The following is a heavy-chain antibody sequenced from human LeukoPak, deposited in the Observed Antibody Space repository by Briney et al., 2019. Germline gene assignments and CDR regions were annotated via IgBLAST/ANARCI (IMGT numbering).Heavy chain of an antibody. CDR2: IPYDGSNK. Sequence: GRSLRLSCAASGSTFSSYGMHWVRQAPGKGLEWVAVIPYDGSNKYYADSVKGRFTISRDNSKNTLYLQMNSLRAEDTAVYYCAKDGFDYWGQGTLVTVSS. CDR1: GSTFSSYG. V-gene: IGHV3-30*18. CDR3: AKDGFDY. J-gene: IGHJ4*02.